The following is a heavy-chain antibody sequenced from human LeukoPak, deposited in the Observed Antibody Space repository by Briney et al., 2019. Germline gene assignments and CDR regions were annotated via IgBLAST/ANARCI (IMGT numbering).Heavy chain of an antibody. CDR1: GFTFDDYA. CDR3: ARGYYAFDI. Sequence: GRSLRLSCAASGFTFDDYAMHWVRQAPGKGLEWVSGISWNSGSIGYADSVKGRFTISRDNAKNSLYLQMNSLGAEDTAVYYCARGYYAFDIWGQGTMVTVSS. CDR2: ISWNSGSI. J-gene: IGHJ3*02. V-gene: IGHV3-9*01. D-gene: IGHD1-1*01.